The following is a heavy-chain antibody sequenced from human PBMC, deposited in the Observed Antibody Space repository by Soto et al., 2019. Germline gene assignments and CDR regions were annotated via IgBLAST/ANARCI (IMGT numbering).Heavy chain of an antibody. J-gene: IGHJ4*02. CDR3: AREPATAKPEGVDF. CDR2: TSANNVDT. V-gene: IGHV1-18*04. Sequence: DSVKGSCKASGYSFSRYGISWVRQATGQGLEWVAWTSANNVDTNYLETLQGRVTLTTDMSTGTAYMELSRLRSGDTAVYYCAREPATAKPEGVDFWGQGTLVTVSS. D-gene: IGHD1-1*01. CDR1: GYSFSRYG.